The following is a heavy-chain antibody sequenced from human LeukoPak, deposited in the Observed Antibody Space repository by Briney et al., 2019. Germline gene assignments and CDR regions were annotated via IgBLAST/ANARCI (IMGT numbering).Heavy chain of an antibody. J-gene: IGHJ5*02. D-gene: IGHD2-21*02. Sequence: ASVKVSCKASGYAFTSYGISWVRQAPGQGLEWMGWISAYDGNTNYAQKLPGRVTMTTDTSTSTAYMWRRGLRYVDTAVYYCARDWFKWAVGPAIPWFDAWGQGTLVTV. CDR3: ARDWFKWAVGPAIPWFDA. V-gene: IGHV1-18*01. CDR1: GYAFTSYG. CDR2: ISAYDGNT.